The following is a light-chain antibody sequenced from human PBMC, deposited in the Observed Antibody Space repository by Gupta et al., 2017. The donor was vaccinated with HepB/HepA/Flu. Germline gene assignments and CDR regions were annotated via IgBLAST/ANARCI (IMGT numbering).Light chain of an antibody. CDR2: DAS. Sequence: DTQMTQSPSSVSASVGDRVSLICRASHGISTRLSWYQQKPGKAPKLLNYDASSLKSGVPSRFSGSGSGTHFTLTINNLQPEDVATYYCQQASTVPFTFGPGTKVEFK. CDR3: QQASTVPFT. CDR1: HGISTR. V-gene: IGKV1D-12*01. J-gene: IGKJ3*01.